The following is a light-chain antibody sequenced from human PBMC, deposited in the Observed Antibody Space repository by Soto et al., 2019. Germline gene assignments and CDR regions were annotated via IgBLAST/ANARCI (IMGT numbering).Light chain of an antibody. J-gene: IGKJ5*01. CDR2: GPS. V-gene: IGKV3D-15*01. Sequence: EIVMTQSPATLSVSLGESATLSCRASQSINNNLAWYQQRPGQAPRLLIYGPSTRATGIPARFSGSGSGTEFTLTNSSLQSEDLALYYCQQYKNWPPLTFGQGTRLEIK. CDR1: QSINNN. CDR3: QQYKNWPPLT.